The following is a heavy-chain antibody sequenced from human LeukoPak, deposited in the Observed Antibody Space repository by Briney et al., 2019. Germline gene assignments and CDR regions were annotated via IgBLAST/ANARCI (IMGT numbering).Heavy chain of an antibody. CDR1: GFTFSSYA. V-gene: IGHV3-23*01. J-gene: IGHJ4*02. CDR2: ISGSGDNT. D-gene: IGHD6-19*01. Sequence: GGSLRLSCAASGFTFSSYAMSWVRQAPGKGLEWVSGISGSGDNTYYADSVKGRFTISRDNSKNTLYLQMNSLRAEDTAVYYCARDRLEYSSGWYGLDYWGQGTLVTVSS. CDR3: ARDRLEYSSGWYGLDY.